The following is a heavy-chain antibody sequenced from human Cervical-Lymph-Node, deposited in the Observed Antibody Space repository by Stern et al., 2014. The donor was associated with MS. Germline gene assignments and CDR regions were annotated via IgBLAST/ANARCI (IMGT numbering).Heavy chain of an antibody. CDR2: IYHSGNT. Sequence: QVQLQESGPGLVKPSETLSLTCAVSGASISSNSWWSWVRQPPGKGLEWIGEIYHSGNTNYSPSLKGRVTISVDKSSNEFSLNLPSVTAADTAVYYCARGKGFCTSIYCHGYYYYGMDVWGQGTPVTVSS. D-gene: IGHD2-2*01. V-gene: IGHV4-4*02. CDR1: GASISSNSW. CDR3: ARGKGFCTSIYCHGYYYYGMDV. J-gene: IGHJ6*02.